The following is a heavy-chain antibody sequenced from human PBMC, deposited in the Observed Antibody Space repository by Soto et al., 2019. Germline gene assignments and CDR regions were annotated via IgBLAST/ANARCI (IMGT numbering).Heavy chain of an antibody. CDR2: LSTSGGST. V-gene: IGHV3-23*01. CDR3: AKGALQLWLKGGDAFDV. D-gene: IGHD5-18*01. CDR1: GFTFSSYA. Sequence: EVQLLESGGGLVQPGGSLRLSCAASGFTFSSYAMSWVRQAPGKGLEWVSALSTSGGSTYYADSVKGRFTISRDNSKNTRYLQMNSLRAEDTAVYYCAKGALQLWLKGGDAFDVWGQGTMVTVSS. J-gene: IGHJ3*01.